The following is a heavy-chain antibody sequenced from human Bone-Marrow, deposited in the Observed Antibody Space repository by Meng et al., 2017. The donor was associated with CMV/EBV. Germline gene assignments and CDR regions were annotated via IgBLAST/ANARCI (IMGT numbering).Heavy chain of an antibody. V-gene: IGHV4-34*01. CDR1: GGSFSGYY. CDR2: INHSGST. Sequence: GSLRLSCAVYGGSFSGYYWSWIRQPPGKGLEWIGEINHSGSTNYSPSLKSRVTILVDTSKNQFSLKLSSVTAADTAVYYCARGFSEYFDFWSGYYTVFDYWGQGALVTVSS. CDR3: ARGFSEYFDFWSGYYTVFDY. J-gene: IGHJ4*02. D-gene: IGHD3-3*01.